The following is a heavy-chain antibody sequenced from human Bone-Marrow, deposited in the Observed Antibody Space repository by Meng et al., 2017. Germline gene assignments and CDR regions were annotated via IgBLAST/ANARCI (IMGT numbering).Heavy chain of an antibody. CDR3: VRVSGRDFGGWADS. J-gene: IGHJ4*02. D-gene: IGHD3-10*01. CDR1: GDSISSDIW. Sequence: QVKRQESGPGLVKPSGTLSLTCTVSGDSISSDIWWSWVRQPPGKALEWIGEMHHGGNTNYDLSLKSRVTISLEKAKNQIFLRLTSVTAADTAMYYCVRVSGRDFGGWADSWGQGTLVTVSS. CDR2: MHHGGNT. V-gene: IGHV4-4*02.